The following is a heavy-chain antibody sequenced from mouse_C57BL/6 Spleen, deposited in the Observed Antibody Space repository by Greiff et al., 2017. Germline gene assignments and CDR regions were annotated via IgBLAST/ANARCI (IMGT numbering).Heavy chain of an antibody. CDR1: GFTFSDYG. D-gene: IGHD1-1*01. Sequence: EVQVVESGGGLVKPGGSLKLSCAASGFTFSDYGMHWVRQAPEKGLEWVAYISSGNSTLNYADTVKGRFTISRDNAKNTLFLQMTSLRSEDTAMYYCARNYGSGRGYAMDYWGQGTSVTVSS. V-gene: IGHV5-17*01. CDR2: ISSGNSTL. CDR3: ARNYGSGRGYAMDY. J-gene: IGHJ4*01.